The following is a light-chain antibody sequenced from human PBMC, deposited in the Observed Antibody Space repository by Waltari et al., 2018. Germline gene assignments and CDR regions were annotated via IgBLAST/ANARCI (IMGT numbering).Light chain of an antibody. J-gene: IGKJ1*01. CDR3: HQYHTLPWT. CDR1: QVIRKF. V-gene: IGKV1-33*01. CDR2: DAT. Sequence: DIQMNQSPSSLSASVGDRVTITCQASQVIRKFLNWYQHKPGKAPKLLIYDATNLETGVPSRFSGSGSGTDFTFTITSLQPEDFGTYYCHQYHTLPWTFGQGTKVQIK.